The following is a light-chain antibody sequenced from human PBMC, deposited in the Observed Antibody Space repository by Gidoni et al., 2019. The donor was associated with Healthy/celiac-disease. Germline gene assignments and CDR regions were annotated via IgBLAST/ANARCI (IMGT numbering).Light chain of an antibody. CDR2: GAS. CDR1: QSVSSN. V-gene: IGKV3-15*01. CDR3: QQYNNWPPLT. J-gene: IGKJ4*01. Sequence: EPVMTPSAATLSVSPGERATLSCRASQSVSSNLAWYQQKPGQAPRLLIYGASTRATGIPARCSGSVSGTELTLTISSLQSEDFAVYYCQQYNNWPPLTFGGXTKVEIK.